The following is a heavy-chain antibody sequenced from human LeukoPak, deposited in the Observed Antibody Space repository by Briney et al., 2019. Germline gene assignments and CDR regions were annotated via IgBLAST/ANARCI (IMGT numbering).Heavy chain of an antibody. D-gene: IGHD6-19*01. CDR3: ARANSSGSLHYYYYMDV. J-gene: IGHJ6*03. CDR1: GGSISSYY. CDR2: IYYSGST. Sequence: SETLSLTCTVSGGSISSYYWSWIRQPPGKGLEWIGYIYYSGSTNYNPSLKSRVTISVDTSKNQFSLKLSSVTAADTAVYYCARANSSGSLHYYYYMDVWGKGTTVTISS. V-gene: IGHV4-59*01.